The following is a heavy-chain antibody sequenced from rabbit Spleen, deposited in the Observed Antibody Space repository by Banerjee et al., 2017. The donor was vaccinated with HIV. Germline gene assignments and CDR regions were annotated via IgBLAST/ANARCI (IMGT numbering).Heavy chain of an antibody. J-gene: IGHJ3*01. V-gene: IGHV1S45*01. D-gene: IGHD3-1*01. CDR2: IYTGSRQT. CDR1: GFSFSSTYY. Sequence: QEQLEESGGGLVQPEGSLTLTCTASGFSFSSTYYMCWVRQAPGKGLEWIGCIYTGSRQTWYASWATGRFTISKTLSTTVTLKLNSLTAADTATYFCARSGPGGAGGGVGFALWGQGTLVTVS. CDR3: ARSGPGGAGGGVGFAL.